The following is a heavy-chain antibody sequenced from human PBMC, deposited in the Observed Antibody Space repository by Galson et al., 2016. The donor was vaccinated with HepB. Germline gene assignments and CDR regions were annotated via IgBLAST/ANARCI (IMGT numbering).Heavy chain of an antibody. CDR2: IYPGASDT. D-gene: IGHD3-10*01. J-gene: IGHJ6*01. Sequence: QSGAEVKKPGESLKISCQGSGYRFTNNWIHWVRQMPGKGLEWMGFIYPGASDTRYSPSFQGQVTFSADKSISTAYLQWSSLKASDTGIYYCARHVNLDRERGEKSYYCVMDVWGQGTTVTVSS. CDR1: GYRFTNNW. CDR3: ARHVNLDRERGEKSYYCVMDV. V-gene: IGHV5-51*01.